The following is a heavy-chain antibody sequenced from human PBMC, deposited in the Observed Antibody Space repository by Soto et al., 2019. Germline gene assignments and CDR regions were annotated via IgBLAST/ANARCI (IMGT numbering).Heavy chain of an antibody. CDR3: ARDLGGSYYAPVDY. CDR1: GYTFTSYG. V-gene: IGHV1-18*01. J-gene: IGHJ4*02. Sequence: QVQLVQSGAEVKKPGASVKVSCKASGYTFTSYGISWVRQAPGQGLEWMGWISAYNGNTKYAQKLQGRVTTTTDPSTSKAYMELRSLRSDDTAVYYCARDLGGSYYAPVDYWGQGTLVTVSS. CDR2: ISAYNGNT. D-gene: IGHD1-26*01.